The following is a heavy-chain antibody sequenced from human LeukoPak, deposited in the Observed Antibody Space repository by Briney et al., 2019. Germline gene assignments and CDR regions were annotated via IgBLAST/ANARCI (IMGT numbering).Heavy chain of an antibody. J-gene: IGHJ4*02. V-gene: IGHV1-69*06. CDR2: IISIFGTA. Sequence: ASVKVSCKASGGTFSSYAISWVRQAPGQGLEWMGGIISIFGTANYAQKFQGRVTITADKSTSTAYMELSSLRSEDTAVYYCARDRYGSGSYHFDYWGQGTLVTVSS. CDR1: GGTFSSYA. D-gene: IGHD3-10*01. CDR3: ARDRYGSGSYHFDY.